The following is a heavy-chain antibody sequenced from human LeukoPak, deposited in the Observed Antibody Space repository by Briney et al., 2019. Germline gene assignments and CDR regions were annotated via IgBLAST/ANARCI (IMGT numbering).Heavy chain of an antibody. CDR2: FDPEDGET. J-gene: IGHJ4*02. D-gene: IGHD3-3*01. CDR3: ATAYSEWLLRQYYFDY. CDR1: GYTLTELP. Sequence: GASVKVSCKVSGYTLTELPMHWVRQAPGKGLERMGGFDPEDGETIYAQKFQGRVTMTEDTSTDTAYMELSSLRSEDTAVYYCATAYSEWLLRQYYFDYWGQGTLVTVSS. V-gene: IGHV1-24*01.